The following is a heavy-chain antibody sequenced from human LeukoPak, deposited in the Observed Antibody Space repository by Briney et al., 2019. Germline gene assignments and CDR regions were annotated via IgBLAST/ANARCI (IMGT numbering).Heavy chain of an antibody. CDR2: IYYSGST. CDR3: ARDYDSSGLDY. J-gene: IGHJ4*02. CDR1: GVSISSGGYY. D-gene: IGHD3-22*01. Sequence: SQTLSLTCTVSGVSISSGGYYWSWIRQHPGKGLEWIGYIYYSGSTYYNPSLESRVTVSVDTSKNQFSLKLSSVTAADTAVYYCARDYDSSGLDYWGQGTLVTVSS. V-gene: IGHV4-31*03.